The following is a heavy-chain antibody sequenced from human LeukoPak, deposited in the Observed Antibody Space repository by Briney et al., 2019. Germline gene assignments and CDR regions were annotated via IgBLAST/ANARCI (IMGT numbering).Heavy chain of an antibody. D-gene: IGHD2/OR15-2a*01. J-gene: IGHJ4*02. V-gene: IGHV3-64D*06. Sequence: PGGSLRLSCSASGFTFSSYAMHWVRQAPGKGLEYVSAISSNGGSTYYADSVKGRFTISRDNSKNTLYLQMSSLRAEDTAVYYCVKDVIVGARRGHICSFDYWGQGTLVTVSS. CDR3: VKDVIVGARRGHICSFDY. CDR2: ISSNGGST. CDR1: GFTFSSYA.